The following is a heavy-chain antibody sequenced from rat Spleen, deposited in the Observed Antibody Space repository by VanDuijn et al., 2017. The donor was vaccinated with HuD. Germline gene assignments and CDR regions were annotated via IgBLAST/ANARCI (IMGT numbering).Heavy chain of an antibody. CDR1: GFTLSDHF. J-gene: IGHJ2*01. V-gene: IGHV5-29*01. CDR2: ISYDDRST. CDR3: ARHGYDGSYYYWDY. D-gene: IGHD1-12*02. Sequence: EVQLVESDGGLVQPGRSLKLSCAASGFTLSDHFMAWVRQAPTKGLEWVATISYDDRSTYYRDSVKGRFTISRDNAKSTLSLQMDSLRSEDTATYYCARHGYDGSYYYWDYWGQGVMVTVSS.